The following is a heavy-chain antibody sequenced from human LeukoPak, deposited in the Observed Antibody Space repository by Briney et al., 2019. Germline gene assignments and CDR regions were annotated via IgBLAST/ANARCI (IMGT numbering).Heavy chain of an antibody. CDR2: IYHTGST. J-gene: IGHJ4*02. Sequence: PSETLSLTCAVSGGSINTNNWWSWVRQAPGKGLEWIGEIYHTGSTNYSPSLRSRVTISLDESKNQFSLNMNSVTAADTAVYYCARVRGHTSSWYGGDFDFWGQGTLVTV. CDR1: GGSINTNNW. V-gene: IGHV4-4*02. D-gene: IGHD6-13*01. CDR3: ARVRGHTSSWYGGDFDF.